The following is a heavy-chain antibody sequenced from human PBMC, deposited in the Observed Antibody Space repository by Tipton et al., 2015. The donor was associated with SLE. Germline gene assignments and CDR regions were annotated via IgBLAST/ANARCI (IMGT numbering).Heavy chain of an antibody. CDR3: ARDLGAAAGPGY. CDR1: GFTFISFS. V-gene: IGHV3-30*03. D-gene: IGHD6-13*01. J-gene: IGHJ4*02. CDR2: ISYDGSNK. Sequence: SLRLSCAASGFTFISFSMNLVRRATGKGLEWVAVISYDGSNKYYADSVKGRFTISRDNSKNTLYLQMNSLRAEDTAVYYCARDLGAAAGPGYWGQGTLVTVSS.